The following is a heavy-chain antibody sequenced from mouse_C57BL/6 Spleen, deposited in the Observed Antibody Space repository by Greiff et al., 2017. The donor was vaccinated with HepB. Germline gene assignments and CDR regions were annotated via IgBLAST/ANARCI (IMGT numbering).Heavy chain of an antibody. CDR1: GFTFSSYA. D-gene: IGHD2-3*01. J-gene: IGHJ3*01. V-gene: IGHV5-9-1*02. CDR3: TRDDDYPFAY. CDR2: ISSGGDYI. Sequence: DVMLVESGEGLVKPGGSLKLSCAASGFTFSSYAMSWVRQTPEKRLEWVAYISSGGDYIYYADTVKGRFTISRDNARNTLYLQMSSLKSEDTAMYYCTRDDDYPFAYWGQGTLVTVSA.